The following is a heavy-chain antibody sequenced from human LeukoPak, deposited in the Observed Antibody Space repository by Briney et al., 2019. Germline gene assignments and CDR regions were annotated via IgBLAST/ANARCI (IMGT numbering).Heavy chain of an antibody. V-gene: IGHV4-34*01. D-gene: IGHD3-3*01. CDR2: INHSGST. J-gene: IGHJ6*02. CDR1: GGSFSGYY. Sequence: SETLSLTCAVYGGSFSGYYWSWIRQPPGKGLEWIGEINHSGSTNYNPSLKSRVTISVDTSKNQFSLKLSSVTAADTAVYYCARGLNTYYDVWSGYSYGMDVWGQGTTVTVSS. CDR3: ARGLNTYYDVWSGYSYGMDV.